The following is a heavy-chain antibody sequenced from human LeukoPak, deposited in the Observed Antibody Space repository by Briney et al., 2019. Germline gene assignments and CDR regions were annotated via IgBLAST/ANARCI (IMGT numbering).Heavy chain of an antibody. V-gene: IGHV1-3*01. CDR1: GYTFTSYA. CDR2: INAGNGNT. J-gene: IGHJ4*02. CDR3: ARNTETAIPLPYYFDY. D-gene: IGHD2-21*02. Sequence: ASVKVSCKASGYTFTSYAMHWVRQAPEQRLEWMGWINAGNGNTKYSQKFQGRVTITRDTSASTAYMDLSSLRSEDTAVYYCARNTETAIPLPYYFDYWGQGTLVTVSS.